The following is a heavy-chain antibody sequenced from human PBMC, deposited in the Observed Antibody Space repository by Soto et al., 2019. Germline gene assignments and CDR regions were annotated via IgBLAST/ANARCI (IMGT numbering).Heavy chain of an antibody. D-gene: IGHD6-13*01. CDR3: ARELGIAAAGSVY. J-gene: IGHJ4*02. Sequence: EASVKVSCKDSGGTFSSYTISWVRQAPGQGLEWMGRIIPILGIANYAQKFQGRVTITADKSTSTAYMELSSLRSEDTAVYYCARELGIAAAGSVYWGQGTLVTVSS. CDR1: GGTFSSYT. CDR2: IIPILGIA. V-gene: IGHV1-69*04.